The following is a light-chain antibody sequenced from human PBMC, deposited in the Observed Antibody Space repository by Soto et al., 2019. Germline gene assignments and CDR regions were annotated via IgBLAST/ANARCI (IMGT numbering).Light chain of an antibody. CDR1: QTISSL. J-gene: IGKJ1*01. Sequence: DIQMTQSPSTLSGSVGDRVTITCRASQTISSLLAWYQQIPGGAPKLLIYKASILESGVPSRFSGSGSGTEFTLTITSLQPEDFATYYCQQYDMFGPGTKVDI. V-gene: IGKV1-5*03. CDR3: QQYDM. CDR2: KAS.